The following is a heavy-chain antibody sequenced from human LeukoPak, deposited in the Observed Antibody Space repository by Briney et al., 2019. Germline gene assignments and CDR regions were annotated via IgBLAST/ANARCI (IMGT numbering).Heavy chain of an antibody. CDR1: GGSISSYY. J-gene: IGHJ4*01. CDR3: ARTGVVATSYFFDY. CDR2: IYYSGSA. Sequence: SETLSLTCTVSGGSISSYYWNWIRQPPGKGLEWIGFIYYSGSANYNPSLRNRVTISVDTSKNQYSLKLTAVTAADTAVYYCARTGVVATSYFFDYWGHGTLVTVSS. V-gene: IGHV4-59*01. D-gene: IGHD5-12*01.